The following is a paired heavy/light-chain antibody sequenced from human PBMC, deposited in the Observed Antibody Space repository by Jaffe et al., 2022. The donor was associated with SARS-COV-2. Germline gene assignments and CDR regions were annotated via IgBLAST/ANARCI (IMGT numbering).Light chain of an antibody. CDR3: RSYTGGSTPYV. Sequence: QSALTQPPSVSGSPGQSVTISCTGSSSDVGGYNRVSWYQQSPGTAPKLIIYEVSFRPSGVPDRFSGSKSGNTASLTISGLQAEDEAEYYCRSYTGGSTPYVFGTGTTVTVL. CDR2: EVS. J-gene: IGLJ1*01. V-gene: IGLV2-18*02. CDR1: SSDVGGYNR.
Heavy chain of an antibody. V-gene: IGHV3-7*03. Sequence: EVQLVESGGALVQPGGSLRLSCVASGFTFSNYWMSWVRQAPGTGPEWVANIKQDSSERNYADSVRGRFTVSRDDAKNSLYLQMDSLGAEDSAFYFCAREGQAYALDIWGRGTMVTVSS. CDR2: IKQDSSER. J-gene: IGHJ3*02. CDR1: GFTFSNYW. CDR3: AREGQAYALDI.